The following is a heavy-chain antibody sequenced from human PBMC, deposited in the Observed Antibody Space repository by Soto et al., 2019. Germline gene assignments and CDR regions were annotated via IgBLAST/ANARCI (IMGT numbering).Heavy chain of an antibody. CDR2: IIPIFGTA. CDR3: ARENMAKHTMDYSNYSDAFDI. J-gene: IGHJ3*02. CDR1: GGTFSSYA. Sequence: SVKVSCKASGGTFSSYAISWVRQAPGQGLEWMGGIIPIFGTANYAQKFQGRVTITADESTSTAYMELSSLRSEDTAVYYCARENMAKHTMDYSNYSDAFDIWGQGTMVTVSS. V-gene: IGHV1-69*13. D-gene: IGHD4-4*01.